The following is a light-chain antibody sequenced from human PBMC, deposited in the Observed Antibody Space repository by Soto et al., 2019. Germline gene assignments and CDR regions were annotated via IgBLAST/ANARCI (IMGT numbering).Light chain of an antibody. J-gene: IGKJ2*01. Sequence: EIVLTQSPGTLSLSPGKRATLSCRASQNIRSNYLAWYQQKPGQAPRLLIYGASNRAVGIPDRFSGSGSGTDFTLTISGLEAEDFTVYYCQQYGSSPYTFGRGTKLE. CDR3: QQYGSSPYT. V-gene: IGKV3-20*01. CDR1: QNIRSNY. CDR2: GAS.